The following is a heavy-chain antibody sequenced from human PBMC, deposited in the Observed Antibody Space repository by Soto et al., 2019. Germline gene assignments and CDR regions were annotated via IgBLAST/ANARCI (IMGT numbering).Heavy chain of an antibody. CDR3: AHVYGGYDNVDY. Sequence: QITLKESGPPLVKPTQTLTLTCTFSGFSLSTSGVGVGWIRQPPGKALEWLALIYWDDDKRYSPSLKSRLTITKDTSKNQVVLTMTNMDPVDTATYYCAHVYGGYDNVDYWGQGTLVTVSS. J-gene: IGHJ4*02. V-gene: IGHV2-5*02. CDR2: IYWDDDK. CDR1: GFSLSTSGVG. D-gene: IGHD5-12*01.